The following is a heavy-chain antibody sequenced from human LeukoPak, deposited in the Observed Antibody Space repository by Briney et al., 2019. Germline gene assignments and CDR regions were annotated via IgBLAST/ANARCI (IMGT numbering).Heavy chain of an antibody. CDR1: GGSINSRPYS. D-gene: IGHD3-3*01. J-gene: IGHJ4*02. Sequence: PSETLSLTCTVSGGSINSRPYSWGWIRQPPGKGLEWLGSFYYSGSTYYKPSLKSRVTISVDTSKNQFSLKLSSVTAADTAVYYCARDYFWSGYWGSSGKTCWNYWGQGTLVTVSS. CDR3: ARDYFWSGYWGSSGKTCWNY. V-gene: IGHV4-39*07. CDR2: FYYSGST.